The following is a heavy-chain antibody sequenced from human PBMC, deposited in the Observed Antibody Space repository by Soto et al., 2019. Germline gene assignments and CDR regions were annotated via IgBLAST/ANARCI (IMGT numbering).Heavy chain of an antibody. D-gene: IGHD5-12*01. V-gene: IGHV3-66*01. CDR1: GFTVSSCY. CDR3: ARDPPSTTDYGLDV. Sequence: EVQLVESGGGLVQPGGSLRLSCAASGFTVSSCYMTWVRQAPGKGLEWVSFIYTGGDTYYVASVKGRFTISRDDSRNTVYLQMNSLRPEDTAVYYCARDPPSTTDYGLDVWGQGTTVTVSS. J-gene: IGHJ6*02. CDR2: IYTGGDT.